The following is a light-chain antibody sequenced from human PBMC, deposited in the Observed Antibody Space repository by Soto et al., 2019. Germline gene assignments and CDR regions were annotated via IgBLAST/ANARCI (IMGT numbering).Light chain of an antibody. CDR3: TSYTSSSTLYV. J-gene: IGLJ1*01. V-gene: IGLV2-14*01. CDR1: SSDVGGYNY. Sequence: QSALTQPASVSGSPGQSITISCTGTSSDVGGYNYVSWYQHHPGKAPKLMIYDVSYRPSGVSSRFSGSKSGNTASLTISGLQAEDEADYYCTSYTSSSTLYVFGTGTKLTVL. CDR2: DVS.